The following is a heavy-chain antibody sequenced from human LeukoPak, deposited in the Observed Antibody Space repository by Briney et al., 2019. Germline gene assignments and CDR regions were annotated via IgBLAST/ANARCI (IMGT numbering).Heavy chain of an antibody. CDR3: ASSSSSDYGTKTDSIVNY. V-gene: IGHV4-34*01. CDR2: INHSGST. Sequence: SETLSLTCAVYGGSLSGYYWSWIRQPPGKGLEWIGEINHSGSTNYNPSLKSRVTISVDTSKNQFSLKLSSVTAADTAVYYCASSSSSDYGTKTDSIVNYWGQGTLVTVSS. D-gene: IGHD4-17*01. J-gene: IGHJ4*02. CDR1: GGSLSGYY.